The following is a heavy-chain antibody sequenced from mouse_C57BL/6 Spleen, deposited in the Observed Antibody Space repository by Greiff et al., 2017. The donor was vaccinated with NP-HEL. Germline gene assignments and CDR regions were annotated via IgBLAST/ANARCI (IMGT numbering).Heavy chain of an antibody. CDR3: TTWCTTVGYFDV. D-gene: IGHD1-1*01. CDR2: IDPENGDT. Sequence: EVQLVESGAELVRPGASVKLSCTASGFNIKDDYMHWVNQRPEQGLEWIGWIDPENGDTEYASKFQGKATITADTSSNTAYLQLSSLTSEDTAVYYCTTWCTTVGYFDVWGTGTTVTVSS. CDR1: GFNIKDDY. V-gene: IGHV14-4*01. J-gene: IGHJ1*03.